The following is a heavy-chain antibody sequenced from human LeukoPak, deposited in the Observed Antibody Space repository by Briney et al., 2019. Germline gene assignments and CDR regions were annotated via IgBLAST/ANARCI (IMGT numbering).Heavy chain of an antibody. J-gene: IGHJ5*02. CDR1: GGTFSSCA. CDR3: ARMLTVAGTPSNWFDP. D-gene: IGHD6-19*01. CDR2: IIPIFGTA. Sequence: GASVKVSCKASGGTFSSCAISWVRQAPGQGLEWMGGIIPIFGTANYAQKFQGRVTITADESTSTAYMELSSLRSEDTAVYYCARMLTVAGTPSNWFDPWGQGTLVTVSS. V-gene: IGHV1-69*13.